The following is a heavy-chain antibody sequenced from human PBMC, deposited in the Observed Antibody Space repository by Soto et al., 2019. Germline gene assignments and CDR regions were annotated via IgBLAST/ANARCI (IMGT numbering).Heavy chain of an antibody. CDR1: GFIYSNYW. Sequence: EVQLVESGGGLVQPGGSLRLSCAASGFIYSNYWMHWVRQVPGKGLVWASRINGDGSSTNYADSVKGRFTISRDNAKNTVYLHMNTLRAEDTAVYYCARGARGFYYLDYWGQGILVTVSS. CDR3: ARGARGFYYLDY. D-gene: IGHD3-10*01. J-gene: IGHJ4*02. CDR2: INGDGSST. V-gene: IGHV3-74*01.